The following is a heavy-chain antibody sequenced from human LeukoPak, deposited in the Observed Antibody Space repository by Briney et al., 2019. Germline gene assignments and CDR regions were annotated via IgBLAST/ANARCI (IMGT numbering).Heavy chain of an antibody. CDR3: ARSMYYYDSSDPSIPMDV. D-gene: IGHD3-22*01. J-gene: IGHJ6*03. Sequence: PGGSLRLSCAASGFTFSSYEMNWVRQAPGKGLEWVSYISSSGSTIYYADSVKGRFTISRDNAKNSLYLQMNSLRAEDTAVYYCARSMYYYDSSDPSIPMDVWGKGTTVTISS. CDR2: ISSSGSTI. V-gene: IGHV3-48*03. CDR1: GFTFSSYE.